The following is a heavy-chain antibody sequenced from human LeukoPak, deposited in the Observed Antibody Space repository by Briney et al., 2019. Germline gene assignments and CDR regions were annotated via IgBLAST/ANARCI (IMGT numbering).Heavy chain of an antibody. D-gene: IGHD3-22*01. J-gene: IGHJ4*02. CDR3: ARARGKTYYYDSSGLYFDY. Sequence: SETLSLTCAVSGGSFSGYYWSWIRQPPGKGLEWIGEINHSGSTNYNPSLKSRVTISVDTSKNQFSLNLSSVTAADTAVYYCARARGKTYYYDSSGLYFDYWGQGTLVTVSS. CDR1: GGSFSGYY. V-gene: IGHV4-34*01. CDR2: INHSGST.